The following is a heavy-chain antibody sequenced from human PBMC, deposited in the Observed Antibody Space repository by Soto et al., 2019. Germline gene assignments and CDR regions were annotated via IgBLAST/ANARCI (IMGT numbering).Heavy chain of an antibody. CDR2: IHYSGST. CDR3: ARQKIDCVRGSCYPGWFDP. J-gene: IGHJ5*02. Sequence: SETLSLTCTVSGGSISSSSYYWGWIRQPPGKGLEWIGSIHYSGSTYYNPPLKSRVTIFVDTSKNHFSLKLTSETAADTAVYYCARQKIDCVRGSCYPGWFDPWGQGTLVTVSS. CDR1: GGSISSSSYY. D-gene: IGHD2-15*01. V-gene: IGHV4-39*01.